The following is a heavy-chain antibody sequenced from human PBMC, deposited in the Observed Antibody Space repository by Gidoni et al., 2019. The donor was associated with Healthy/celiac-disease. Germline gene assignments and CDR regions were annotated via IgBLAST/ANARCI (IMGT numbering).Heavy chain of an antibody. CDR1: GGSFSGYY. V-gene: IGHV4-34*01. CDR2: INHSGST. J-gene: IGHJ4*02. Sequence: QVQLQQWGAGLLKPSETLSLTCAVYGGSFSGYYWSWIRQPPGKGLEWIGEINHSGSTNYNPSLKSRVTISVDTSKNQFSLKLSSVTAADTAVYYCARSPLRGYRNGGYYFDYWGQGTLVTVSS. CDR3: ARSPLRGYRNGGYYFDY. D-gene: IGHD5-18*01.